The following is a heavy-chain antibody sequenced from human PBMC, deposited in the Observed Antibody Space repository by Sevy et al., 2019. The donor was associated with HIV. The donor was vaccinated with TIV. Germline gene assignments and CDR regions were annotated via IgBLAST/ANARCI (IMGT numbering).Heavy chain of an antibody. CDR3: TRPSPRIAAAASAFYDN. J-gene: IGHJ4*02. CDR2: INGRGGST. CDR1: GYSFSSYA. D-gene: IGHD6-13*01. V-gene: IGHV3-23*01. Sequence: GGSLRLSCVVSGYSFSSYAISWVRQAPGKGLEWVSTINGRGGSTYNADSVKGRFTISRDNPKNTQFLQMINLRVDDTAIYYCTRPSPRIAAAASAFYDNWGQGTLVTVSS.